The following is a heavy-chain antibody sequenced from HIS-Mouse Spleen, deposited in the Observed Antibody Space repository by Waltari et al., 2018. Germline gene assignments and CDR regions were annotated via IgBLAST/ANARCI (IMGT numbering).Heavy chain of an antibody. D-gene: IGHD3-3*01. Sequence: QVRLVDSGGGVVQPGRSLSLSCAAAGFTFSRYARPGVRQAQGMGRGWVAVISYDGSNKYYAASVKGRFTISRDTSKNTLSLQMNSLSAEDTAVYYCARDSFNVLRFLECPPCYFDYWGQGTLVTVSS. CDR2: ISYDGSNK. CDR3: ARDSFNVLRFLECPPCYFDY. V-gene: IGHV3-30*04. J-gene: IGHJ4*02. CDR1: GFTFSRYA.